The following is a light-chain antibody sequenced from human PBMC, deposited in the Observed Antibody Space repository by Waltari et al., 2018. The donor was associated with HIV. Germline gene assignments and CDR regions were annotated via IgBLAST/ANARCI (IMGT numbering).Light chain of an antibody. Sequence: DVLLTQSPASLAATPGESAAISCKPNQTLLHKNGKNYLDWYVKKSGQTPQLLMYMSSNLAAGVPVRFSGSGSGTDFTLKISRVEAEDVGLYYCMQALHTPITFGQGTRLEI. CDR1: QTLLHKNGKNY. J-gene: IGKJ5*01. CDR2: MSS. CDR3: MQALHTPIT. V-gene: IGKV2-28*01.